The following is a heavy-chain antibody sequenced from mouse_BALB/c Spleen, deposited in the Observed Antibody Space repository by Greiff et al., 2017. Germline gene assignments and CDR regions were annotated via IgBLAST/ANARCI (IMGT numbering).Heavy chain of an antibody. CDR1: GFTFSSFG. V-gene: IGHV5-17*02. CDR2: ISSCSSTI. J-gene: IGHJ4*01. Sequence: EVKVVESGGGLVQPGGSRKLSCAASGFTFSSFGMHWVRQAPEKGLEWVAYISSCSSTIYYADTVKGRFTISRDNPKNTLFLQMTSLRSEDTAMYYCARTTVVGDYAMDYWGQGTSVTVSA. D-gene: IGHD1-1*01. CDR3: ARTTVVGDYAMDY.